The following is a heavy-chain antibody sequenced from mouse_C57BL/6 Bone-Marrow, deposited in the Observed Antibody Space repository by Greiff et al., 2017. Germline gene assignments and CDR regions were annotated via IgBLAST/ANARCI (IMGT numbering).Heavy chain of an antibody. CDR3: DKNLISFYYCDAMDY. Sequence: VMLVESGPGLVQPSQSLSITCTVSGFSLTSYGVHWVRQSPGKGLEWLGVIWRGGSTDYNAAFMSRLSITKDNSKSQVFFKMNSLQADDTAIYYCDKNLISFYYCDAMDYWGQGTSVTVSS. CDR2: IWRGGST. CDR1: GFSLTSYG. D-gene: IGHD1-1*01. V-gene: IGHV2-5*01. J-gene: IGHJ4*01.